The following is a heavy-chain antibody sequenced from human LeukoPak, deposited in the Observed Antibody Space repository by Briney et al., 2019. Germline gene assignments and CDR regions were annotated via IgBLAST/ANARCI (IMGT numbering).Heavy chain of an antibody. CDR2: IYPGDSDT. V-gene: IGHV5-51*01. J-gene: IGHJ1*01. CDR3: ARLGYCSSGGCFSRGYFQD. CDR1: GYTFTTSW. D-gene: IGHD2-15*01. Sequence: GESLKISCKASGYTFTTSWIGWVRQMPGKGLEYMGIIYPGDSDTRYSPSFQGQVTISADKSISTAYMQWNSLKASDIAMYYCARLGYCSSGGCFSRGYFQDWGQGTLVTVSS.